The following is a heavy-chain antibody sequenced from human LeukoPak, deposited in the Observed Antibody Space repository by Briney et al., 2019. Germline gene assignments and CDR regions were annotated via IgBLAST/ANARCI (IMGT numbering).Heavy chain of an antibody. J-gene: IGHJ4*02. Sequence: ASVKVSCKASGGTVSSYAISWVRQAPGQGLEWMGGIIPIFGTANYAQKFQGRVTITTDESTSTAYMELSSLRSEDTAVYYCARKDGYNSAFDYWGQGTLVTVSS. V-gene: IGHV1-69*05. CDR1: GGTVSSYA. D-gene: IGHD5-24*01. CDR3: ARKDGYNSAFDY. CDR2: IIPIFGTA.